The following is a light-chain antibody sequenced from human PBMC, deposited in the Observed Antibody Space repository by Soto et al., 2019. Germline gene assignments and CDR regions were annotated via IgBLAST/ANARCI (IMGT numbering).Light chain of an antibody. CDR1: QRIXSR. V-gene: IGKV1-5*03. J-gene: IGKJ1*01. CDR3: QQYKSDSGA. Sequence: IQVTQSASTLSASVGDRVTITCRASQRIXSRLGWYQQKPGKAPKFLXDKASTLKRGGPSRLSGSGSGTEFTLTISSLQPDYFATYYCQQYKSDSGAFGQGTKVDIK. CDR2: KAS.